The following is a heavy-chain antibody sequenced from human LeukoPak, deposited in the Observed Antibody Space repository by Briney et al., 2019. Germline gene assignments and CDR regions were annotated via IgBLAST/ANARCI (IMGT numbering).Heavy chain of an antibody. Sequence: SETLSLTCTVSGGSISSGDYYWSWIRQPPGKGREWIGYIYYSGSTYYNPSLKSRVTISVDTSKNQFSLKLSSVTAADTAVYYCARHMYSSSWYRRHYYMDVWGKGTTVTVSS. CDR3: ARHMYSSSWYRRHYYMDV. CDR1: GGSISSGDYY. J-gene: IGHJ6*03. D-gene: IGHD6-13*01. V-gene: IGHV4-30-4*08. CDR2: IYYSGST.